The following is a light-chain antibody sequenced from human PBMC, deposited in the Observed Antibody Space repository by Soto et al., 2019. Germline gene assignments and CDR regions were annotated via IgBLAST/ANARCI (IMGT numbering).Light chain of an antibody. CDR3: QQRSNWPPT. CDR1: RPVVRQY. Sequence: QSPDALSLSPGERVSLSCRASRPVVRQYIAWYHQKPGQAPRLLIHDAVSRATGIPDRFSGSGSGTDFTLTISSLEPEDFAVYYCQQRSNWPPTFGQGTRLEIK. CDR2: DAV. J-gene: IGKJ5*01. V-gene: IGKV3D-20*02.